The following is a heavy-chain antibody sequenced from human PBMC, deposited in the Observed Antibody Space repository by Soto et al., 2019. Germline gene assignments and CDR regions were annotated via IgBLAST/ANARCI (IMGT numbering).Heavy chain of an antibody. J-gene: IGHJ4*02. V-gene: IGHV3-21*01. Sequence: LRLSCAASGFTFSSYSMNWVRQAPGKGLEWVSSISSSSSYIYYADSVKGRFTISRDNAKNSLYLQMNSLRAEDTAVYYCARDSNPYYYDSSGYPLGPAWGQGTLVTVSS. D-gene: IGHD3-22*01. CDR1: GFTFSSYS. CDR3: ARDSNPYYYDSSGYPLGPA. CDR2: ISSSSSYI.